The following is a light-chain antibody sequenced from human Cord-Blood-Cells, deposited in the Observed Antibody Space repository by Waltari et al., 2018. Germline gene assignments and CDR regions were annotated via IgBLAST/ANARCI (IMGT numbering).Light chain of an antibody. J-gene: IGKJ4*01. CDR3: MQSIQLPLT. V-gene: IGKV2D-29*02. CDR2: EVS. CDR1: QSLLHSDGKTY. Sequence: DIGMTQTPLSLSVTPGQPPSISCKSSQSLLHSDGKTYLYWYLQKPGQSPQLLIYEVSILFSGVPDRFSGSGSGTDVTLKISRVEAEDVGVYYCMQSIQLPLTFGGGTKVEIK.